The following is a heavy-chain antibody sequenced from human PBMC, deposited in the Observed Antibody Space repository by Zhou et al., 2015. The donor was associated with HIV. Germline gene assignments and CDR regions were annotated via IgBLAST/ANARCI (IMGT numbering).Heavy chain of an antibody. CDR1: GGTFSGSD. J-gene: IGHJ3*01. CDR2: ITPMFQME. V-gene: IGHV1-69*04. Sequence: LVQSGTEVRKPGSSVNVSCKASGGTFSGSDMSWVRQAPGQGLEWMGSITPMFQMETYAEKFRARLTITVDKSTRVAYMELGGLTSEDAAVYFCARSSVNHDYAFDLWGQGTKVIVSS. D-gene: IGHD3-22*01. CDR3: ARSSVNHDYAFDL.